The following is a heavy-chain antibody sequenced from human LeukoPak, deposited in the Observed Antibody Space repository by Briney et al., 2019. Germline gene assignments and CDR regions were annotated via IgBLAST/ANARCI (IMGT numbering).Heavy chain of an antibody. Sequence: KTGGSLRLSCVASGFHFSSYWMTWVRQAPGKGLEWVANIKTDGREKYYVDSVKGRFTISRGNAKNSLYLQMSSLRAEDTAVYYCARDGVTGATGNFDYWGQGALVTVSS. CDR3: ARDGVTGATGNFDY. CDR2: IKTDGREK. CDR1: GFHFSSYW. D-gene: IGHD1-20*01. J-gene: IGHJ4*02. V-gene: IGHV3-7*01.